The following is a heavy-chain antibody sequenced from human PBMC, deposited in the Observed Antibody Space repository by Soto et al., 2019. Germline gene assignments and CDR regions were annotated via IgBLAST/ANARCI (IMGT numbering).Heavy chain of an antibody. CDR1: GGSISSGDYY. CDR3: ARAIAAAGFRFDP. J-gene: IGHJ5*02. D-gene: IGHD6-13*01. Sequence: SETLSLTCTVSGGSISSGDYYWSWIRQPPGKGLEWIGYIHYSGSTYHNPSLKSRVTISVDTSKNQFSLKLTSVTAADTAVYYCARAIAAAGFRFDPWGQGTLVTVSS. V-gene: IGHV4-30-4*01. CDR2: IHYSGST.